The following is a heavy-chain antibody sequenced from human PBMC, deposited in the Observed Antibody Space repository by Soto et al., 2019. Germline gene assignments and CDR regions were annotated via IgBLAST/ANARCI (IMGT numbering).Heavy chain of an antibody. CDR2: TYYRSKWYN. CDR3: ARGRRAVTDYYYYYMDV. J-gene: IGHJ6*03. CDR1: GDSVSSNSAA. Sequence: SQTLSLTCAISGDSVSSNSAAWNWIRQSPSRGLEWLGRTYYRSKWYNDYAVSVKSRITINPDTSKNQFSLQLNSVTPEDTAVYYCARGRRAVTDYYYYYMDVWGKGTMVTVSS. D-gene: IGHD2-21*02. V-gene: IGHV6-1*01.